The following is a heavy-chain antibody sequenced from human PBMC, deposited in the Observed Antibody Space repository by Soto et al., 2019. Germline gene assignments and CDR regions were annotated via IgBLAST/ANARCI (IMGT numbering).Heavy chain of an antibody. J-gene: IGHJ6*02. CDR3: ASLSQVAAIRTFFYYGLGV. V-gene: IGHV3-23*01. CDR2: ISGSGGST. CDR1: GFTFRAYA. D-gene: IGHD2-15*01. Sequence: GGSLRLSCAASGFTFRAYAMSWVRQAPGRGLEWVSTISGSGGSTYYADSVKGRFTISRDNSKNTLYLLMNSLRAEDTAVYFCASLSQVAAIRTFFYYGLGVWGQGTTVTVSS.